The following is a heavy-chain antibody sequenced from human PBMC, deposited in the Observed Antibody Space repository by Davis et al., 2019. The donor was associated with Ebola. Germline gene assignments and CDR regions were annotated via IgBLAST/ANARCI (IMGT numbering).Heavy chain of an antibody. J-gene: IGHJ4*02. D-gene: IGHD1-26*01. CDR2: IYPADSHT. Sequence: GESLKISCKASGYIFTSYWIGWVRQMPGKGLEWMGIIYPADSHTRYSPSFQGQVSISADKSISTAYLQWSSLKASDTAMYYCARHVYRGGSSPFDYWGQGTLVTVSS. CDR1: GYIFTSYW. CDR3: ARHVYRGGSSPFDY. V-gene: IGHV5-51*01.